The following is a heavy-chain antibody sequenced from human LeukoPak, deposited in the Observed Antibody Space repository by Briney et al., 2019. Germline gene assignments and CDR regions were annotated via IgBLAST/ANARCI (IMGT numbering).Heavy chain of an antibody. CDR1: GFTFSSYA. J-gene: IGHJ4*02. CDR2: ISASDGST. CDR3: AKDVISVAGTPRYFDY. V-gene: IGHV3-23*01. Sequence: GGSLRLSSAASGFTFSSYAMSWVRQAPGKGLEWVSAISASDGSTYYADSVKGRFTISRDNSKNTLYLQMNNLRDEDTAVYYCAKDVISVAGTPRYFDYWGQGTLVTVSS. D-gene: IGHD6-19*01.